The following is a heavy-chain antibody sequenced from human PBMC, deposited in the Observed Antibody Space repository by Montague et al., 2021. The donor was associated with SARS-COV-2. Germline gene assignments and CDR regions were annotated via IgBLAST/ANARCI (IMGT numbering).Heavy chain of an antibody. CDR1: GDSDCVEGLA. D-gene: IGHD3-16*01. V-gene: IGHV6-1*01. CDR3: SRIAFAVIPH. J-gene: IGHJ4*02. CDR2: WYFLFNWNY. Sequence: CAISGDSDCVEGLARSSIRQTSSRDPRSLPIWYFLFNWNYDYAASVAGRVTVNPDTSKNQVSLELRSVTPEDTAVYYCSRIAFAVIPHWGQGTLVTVSS.